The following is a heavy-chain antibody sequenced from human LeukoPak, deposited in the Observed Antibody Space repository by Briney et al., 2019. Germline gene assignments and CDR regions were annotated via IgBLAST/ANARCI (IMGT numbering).Heavy chain of an antibody. CDR2: MYYSGST. Sequence: SETLSLTCTVSGGSISSSSYYWGWIRQPPGKGLEWIGSMYYSGSTYYNPSLKSRVSISVDTSQNQLSLELASVTAVDTAIYYCAAPLGYCSGGRCRFDYWGQGTLVTVSS. CDR1: GGSISSSSYY. D-gene: IGHD2-15*01. J-gene: IGHJ4*02. CDR3: AAPLGYCSGGRCRFDY. V-gene: IGHV4-39*01.